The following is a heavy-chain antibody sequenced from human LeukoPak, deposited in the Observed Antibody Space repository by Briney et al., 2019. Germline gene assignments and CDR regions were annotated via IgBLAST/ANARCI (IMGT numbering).Heavy chain of an antibody. CDR3: ARGGYDFWSGYYTLGGY. Sequence: GSLRPFRAGFGFHLSSLLVSRGRQAPGKGAEGVAHKKQDGSEKYYVDSVKGRFTISRDNAKNSLYLQMNSLRAEDTAVYYCARGGYDFWSGYYTLGGYWGQGTLVTVSS. CDR2: KKQDGSEK. D-gene: IGHD3-3*01. V-gene: IGHV3-7*01. CDR1: GFHLSSLL. J-gene: IGHJ4*02.